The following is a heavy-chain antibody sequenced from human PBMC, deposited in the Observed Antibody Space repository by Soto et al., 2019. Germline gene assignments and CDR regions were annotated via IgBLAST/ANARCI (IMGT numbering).Heavy chain of an antibody. J-gene: IGHJ5*02. CDR1: GFTFSTYG. Sequence: SLRLSCGASGFTFSTYGMHWVRQAPGKGLEWVAVIWYDGSNKYYADSVKGRFTVSRDNSRNTLYLQMNSLRPEDTAVYYCARDSLSSTYYLDLWGQGTLVTVS. CDR2: IWYDGSNK. D-gene: IGHD2-2*01. V-gene: IGHV3-33*01. CDR3: ARDSLSSTYYLDL.